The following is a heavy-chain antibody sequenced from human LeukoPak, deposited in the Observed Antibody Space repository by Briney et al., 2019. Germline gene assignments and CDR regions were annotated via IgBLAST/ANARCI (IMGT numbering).Heavy chain of an antibody. CDR3: ARDAYDTGYYGDFDY. V-gene: IGHV3-23*01. J-gene: IGHJ4*02. CDR2: ISVSGGNT. CDR1: GFTFSSYA. D-gene: IGHD3-9*01. Sequence: QPGGSLRLSCAASGFTFSSYAMTWVRQAPGKGLEWVSDISVSGGNTYYADSVKGRFTISGDNAKNSLVLQMNSLRAEDTAVYYCARDAYDTGYYGDFDYWAREPWSPSPQ.